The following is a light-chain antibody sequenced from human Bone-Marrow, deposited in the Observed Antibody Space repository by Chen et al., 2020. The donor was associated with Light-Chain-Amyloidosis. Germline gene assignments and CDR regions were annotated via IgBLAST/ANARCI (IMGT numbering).Light chain of an antibody. CDR1: NIGSTS. CDR3: QVWDRSSDRPV. Sequence: SYVLTQPSSVSVAPGQTATIACGGNNIGSTSVHWYQQTAGQAPLLVVYADSDRPSGIPERLSGSNSGTTATLTISRVEAGDEADYYCQVWDRSSDRPVFGGGTKLTV. V-gene: IGLV3-21*02. J-gene: IGLJ3*02. CDR2: ADS.